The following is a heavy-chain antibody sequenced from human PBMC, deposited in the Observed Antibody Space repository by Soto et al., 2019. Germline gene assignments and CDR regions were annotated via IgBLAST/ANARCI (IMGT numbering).Heavy chain of an antibody. D-gene: IGHD7-27*01. V-gene: IGHV3-21*01. CDR3: ARDYLTGDPREAFDS. J-gene: IGHJ4*02. CDR1: GFNFGAFS. Sequence: EVQLVESGGGLVKPGESLRLSCTASGFNFGAFSLSWVRQAPGKGLEWVSSIDPTSTAIHYADSVEGRLSVYRDSTKNSLYLQMISLRVEDTGVYYCARDYLTGDPREAFDSWGQGTLVTVSS. CDR2: IDPTSTAI.